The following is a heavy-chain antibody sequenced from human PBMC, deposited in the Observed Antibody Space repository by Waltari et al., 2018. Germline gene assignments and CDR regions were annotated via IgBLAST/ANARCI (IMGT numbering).Heavy chain of an antibody. CDR2: ISGSGNTI. D-gene: IGHD4-17*01. J-gene: IGHJ1*01. CDR1: GFIFNTYG. V-gene: IGHV3-21*02. CDR3: VRGRLTTVVTPWDF. Sequence: EVQLVESGGGLVKPGGSLRLACEASGFIFNTYGMHWVRQAPGKGLEWVSFISGSGNTIYYEDSVKGRFSMSRDNAKNVLYLQMSGLRAEDTALYYCVRGRLTTVVTPWDFWGQGTLVTVSS.